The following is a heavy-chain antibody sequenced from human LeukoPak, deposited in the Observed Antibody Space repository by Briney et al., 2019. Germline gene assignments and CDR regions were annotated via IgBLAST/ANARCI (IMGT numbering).Heavy chain of an antibody. D-gene: IGHD5-18*01. J-gene: IGHJ6*02. Sequence: GRSLRLSCAPSGFTFSSYAMHWVRQAPGKGLEWVAVISYDGSNKYYADSVKSRFTISRDNSKNTLYLQMNSLRAEDTAVYYCAREVDTAMVTDYYYGMDVWGQGTTVTVSS. CDR2: ISYDGSNK. CDR1: GFTFSSYA. CDR3: AREVDTAMVTDYYYGMDV. V-gene: IGHV3-30*04.